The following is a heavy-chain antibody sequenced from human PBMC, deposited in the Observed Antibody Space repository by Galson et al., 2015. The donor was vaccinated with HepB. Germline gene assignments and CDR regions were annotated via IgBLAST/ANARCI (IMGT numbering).Heavy chain of an antibody. CDR3: ARRNQRGIAARRWQNWFDP. Sequence: QSGAEVKKPGESLKISCKGSGYSFTSYWIGWVRQMPGKGLEWMGIIYPGDSDTRYSPSFQGQVTISADKSISTAYLQWSSLKASDTAMYYCARRNQRGIAARRWQNWFDPSGQGTLVPVSS. D-gene: IGHD6-6*01. J-gene: IGHJ5*02. CDR2: IYPGDSDT. CDR1: GYSFTSYW. V-gene: IGHV5-51*01.